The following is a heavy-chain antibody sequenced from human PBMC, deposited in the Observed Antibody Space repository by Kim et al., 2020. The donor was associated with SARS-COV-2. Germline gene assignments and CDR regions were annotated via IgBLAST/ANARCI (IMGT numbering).Heavy chain of an antibody. Sequence: GGSLRLSCAASGFTFSSYSRNWVRQAPGKGLEWVSYISSSSSTIYYADSVMGRFTISRDNAKNSLYLQMNSLRDEDTAVYYCARGWGCSGGTCYNAYWGQGSLVTVSP. CDR3: ARGWGCSGGTCYNAY. D-gene: IGHD2-15*01. CDR2: ISSSSSTI. V-gene: IGHV3-48*02. CDR1: GFTFSSYS. J-gene: IGHJ4*02.